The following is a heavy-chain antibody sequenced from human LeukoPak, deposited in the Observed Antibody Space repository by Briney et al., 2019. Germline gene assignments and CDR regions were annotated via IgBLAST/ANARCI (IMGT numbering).Heavy chain of an antibody. CDR1: GGTFSSYA. CDR3: ARTRGGYYPPFDY. CDR2: IIPIFGTA. D-gene: IGHD3-22*01. Sequence: ASVKVSCKASGGTFSSYAISWVRQAPGQGLEWMGGIIPIFGTANYAQKFQGRVTITADESTSTAYMELSSLRSEDTAVYYCARTRGGYYPPFDYWGQGTLVTVSS. V-gene: IGHV1-69*13. J-gene: IGHJ4*02.